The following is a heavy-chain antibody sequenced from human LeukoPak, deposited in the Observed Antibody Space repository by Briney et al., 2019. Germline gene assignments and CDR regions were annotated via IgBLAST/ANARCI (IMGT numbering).Heavy chain of an antibody. D-gene: IGHD2-2*01. CDR2: ISGSGGST. Sequence: GGSLRLSCAASGFTFSSYAMSWVRQAPGKGLEWVSAISGSGGSTYYADSVKGRFTISRDNSKNTLYLQMNSLRAEDTAVYYCARAPGKYCSSTSYCYYYYYMDVWGRGTTVTVSS. CDR3: ARAPGKYCSSTSYCYYYYYMDV. J-gene: IGHJ6*03. V-gene: IGHV3-23*01. CDR1: GFTFSSYA.